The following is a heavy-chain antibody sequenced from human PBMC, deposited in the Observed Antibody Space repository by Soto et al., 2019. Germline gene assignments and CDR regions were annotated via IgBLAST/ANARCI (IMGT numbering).Heavy chain of an antibody. CDR3: ARLLVRGVIELDYGMDV. D-gene: IGHD3-10*01. V-gene: IGHV1-69*13. CDR1: GGTFSSYA. CDR2: IIPIFGTA. Sequence: SVKVSCKASGGTFSSYAISWVRQAPGQGLEWMGGIIPIFGTANYAQKFQGRVTITADESTSTAYMELSSLRSEDTAVYYCARLLVRGVIELDYGMDVWGQGTTVTVSS. J-gene: IGHJ6*02.